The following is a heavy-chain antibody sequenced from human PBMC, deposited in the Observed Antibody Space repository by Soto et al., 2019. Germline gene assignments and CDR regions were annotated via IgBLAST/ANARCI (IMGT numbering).Heavy chain of an antibody. D-gene: IGHD3-10*01. J-gene: IGHJ4*02. V-gene: IGHV3-30*18. Sequence: GGSLRLSCAASGFTFSSYGMHWVRQAPGKGLEWVAVISYDGSNKYYADSVKGRFTISRDNSKNTLYLQMNSLRAEDTAVYYCAKVGSVLLGFVDYWGQGTLVTVSS. CDR3: AKVGSVLLGFVDY. CDR2: ISYDGSNK. CDR1: GFTFSSYG.